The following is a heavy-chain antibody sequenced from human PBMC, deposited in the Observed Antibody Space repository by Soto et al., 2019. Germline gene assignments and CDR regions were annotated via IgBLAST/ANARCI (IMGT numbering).Heavy chain of an antibody. CDR3: TRDRDFLSGQYRRDFDY. CDR2: ISYDGSSE. CDR1: GFTFSSYA. V-gene: IGHV3-30*04. Sequence: GALRLSCAASGFTFSSYAMHWVRQGPGKGLEWVALISYDGSSEYYADSVRGRFTISRDNSKNTLYLQLNSLRTEDTAVYYCTRDRDFLSGQYRRDFDYWGQGTLVTVSS. D-gene: IGHD3-3*01. J-gene: IGHJ4*02.